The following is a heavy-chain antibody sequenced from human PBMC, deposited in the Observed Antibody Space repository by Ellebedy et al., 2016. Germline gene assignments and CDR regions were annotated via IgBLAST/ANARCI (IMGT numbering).Heavy chain of an antibody. CDR1: GGSISSSSYY. CDR3: ASFKFGRGLRSNYYYYGMDV. Sequence: SETLSLTXTVSGGSISSSSYYWGWIRQPPGKGLEWIGSIYYSGSTYYNPSLKSRVIISVDTSKNQFSLKLSSVTAADTAVYYCASFKFGRGLRSNYYYYGMDVWGQGTTVTVSS. D-gene: IGHD5-12*01. J-gene: IGHJ6*02. CDR2: IYYSGST. V-gene: IGHV4-39*01.